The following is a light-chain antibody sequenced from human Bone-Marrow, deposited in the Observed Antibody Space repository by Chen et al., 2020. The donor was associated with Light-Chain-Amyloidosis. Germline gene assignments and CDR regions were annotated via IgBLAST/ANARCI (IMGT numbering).Light chain of an antibody. V-gene: IGKV1-NL1*01. CDR3: QHYYGTLLS. Sequence: DIQMTQSPSFLSASVGDRVTITCRASQGISNSVAWYQQKPGKAPKLLLYAASTLESGVPSRFSGSGSGTDYTLTISSLQPEDFATYYCQHYYGTLLSFGPGTKVDIK. CDR2: AAS. J-gene: IGKJ3*01. CDR1: QGISNS.